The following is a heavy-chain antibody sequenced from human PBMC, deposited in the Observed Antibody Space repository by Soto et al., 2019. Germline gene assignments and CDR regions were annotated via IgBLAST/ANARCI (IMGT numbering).Heavy chain of an antibody. V-gene: IGHV3-49*03. J-gene: IGHJ4*02. CDR3: TRADRWFGELLSGYFDY. Sequence: GGSMRLSCTASGLTLGDYAMSWFRQAPGKGLEWVGFIRSKAYGGTTEYAASVKGRFTISRDDSKSIAYLQMNSLKTEDTAVYYCTRADRWFGELLSGYFDYWGQGTLVTVSS. CDR2: IRSKAYGGTT. CDR1: GLTLGDYA. D-gene: IGHD3-10*01.